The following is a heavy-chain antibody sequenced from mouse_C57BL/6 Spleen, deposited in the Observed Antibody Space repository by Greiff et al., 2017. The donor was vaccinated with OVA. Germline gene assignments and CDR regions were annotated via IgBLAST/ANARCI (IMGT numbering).Heavy chain of an antibody. Sequence: EVHLVESGGGLVQPGGSLKLSCAASGFTFSDYYMYWVRQTPEKRLEWVAYISNGGGSTYYPDTVKGRFTISRDNAKNTLYLQMSRLKSEDTAMNYCARHLTRWLLQDYAMDYWGQGTSVTVTS. CDR3: ARHLTRWLLQDYAMDY. CDR1: GFTFSDYY. J-gene: IGHJ4*01. CDR2: ISNGGGST. V-gene: IGHV5-12*01. D-gene: IGHD2-3*01.